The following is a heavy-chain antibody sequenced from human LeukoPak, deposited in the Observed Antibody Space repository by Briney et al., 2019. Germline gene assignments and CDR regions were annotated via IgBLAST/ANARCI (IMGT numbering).Heavy chain of an antibody. V-gene: IGHV4-34*01. CDR3: ARDQGRLDDAFDI. J-gene: IGHJ3*02. Sequence: SETLSLTCAVYGGSFSGYYWSWIRQPPGKGLEWIGSIYHSGSTYYNPSLKSRVTISVDTSKNQFSLKLSSVTAADTAVYYCARDQGRLDDAFDIWGQGTMVTVSS. CDR1: GGSFSGYY. CDR2: IYHSGST. D-gene: IGHD2-2*01.